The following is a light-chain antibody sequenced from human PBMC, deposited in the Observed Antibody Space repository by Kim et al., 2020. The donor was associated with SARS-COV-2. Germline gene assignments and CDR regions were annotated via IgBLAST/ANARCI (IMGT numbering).Light chain of an antibody. CDR1: QSVNSN. CDR2: GAS. V-gene: IGKV3-15*01. CDR3: QQYNNWPYT. J-gene: IGKJ2*01. Sequence: EMVVTQSPATLSVSPGERATLSCRATQSVNSNLAWYQQKPGQAPRLLIYGASTRATGISARFSGGGSGAEFTLTITNLQSEDFAVYYCQQYNNWPYTFGQGTKLEI.